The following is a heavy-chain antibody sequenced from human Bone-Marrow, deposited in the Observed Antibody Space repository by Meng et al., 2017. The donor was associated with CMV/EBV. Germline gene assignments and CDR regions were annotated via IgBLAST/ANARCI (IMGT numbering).Heavy chain of an antibody. J-gene: IGHJ6*02. D-gene: IGHD2-8*02. CDR3: AKVVLGDYYYYGMDV. V-gene: IGHV3-30*09. CDR2: ISYDGGNK. Sequence: GGSLRLSCAASGFSFSTYAMHWVRQAPGKGLEWVALISYDGGNKYYADSVKGRFAISRDNSKNTMYLQMNSLRVEDTAVYYCAKVVLGDYYYYGMDVGGQGTTVTV. CDR1: GFSFSTYA.